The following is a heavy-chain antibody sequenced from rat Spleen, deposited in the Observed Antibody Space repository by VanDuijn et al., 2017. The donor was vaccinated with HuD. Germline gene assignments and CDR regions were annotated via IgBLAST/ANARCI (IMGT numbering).Heavy chain of an antibody. CDR1: GFTFSDYY. Sequence: EVQLVESDGGLVQPGRSLNLSCAASGFTFSDYYMAWVRQAPTRGLEWVASISYDGRVTYYRDSVKGRFTISRDNVKSTLYLQMNGLRSEDTATYYCARPDNIYYVMDAWGQGASVTASS. J-gene: IGHJ4*01. V-gene: IGHV5-29*01. D-gene: IGHD1-10*01. CDR3: ARPDNIYYVMDA. CDR2: ISYDGRVT.